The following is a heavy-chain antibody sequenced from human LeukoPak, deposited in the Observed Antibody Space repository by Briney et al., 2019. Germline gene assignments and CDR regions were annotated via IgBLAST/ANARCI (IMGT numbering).Heavy chain of an antibody. CDR3: ARDPFSYYYDPHYMDV. CDR1: GFTFSSYW. V-gene: IGHV3-7*01. D-gene: IGHD3-22*01. Sequence: GGSLRLSCAASGFTFSSYWMSWVRQAPGKGLEGVANIKQDGSEKYYVDSVKDRFTISRDNAKNSLYLQMNSLRAEDTAVYYCARDPFSYYYDPHYMDVWGKGTTVTVSS. CDR2: IKQDGSEK. J-gene: IGHJ6*03.